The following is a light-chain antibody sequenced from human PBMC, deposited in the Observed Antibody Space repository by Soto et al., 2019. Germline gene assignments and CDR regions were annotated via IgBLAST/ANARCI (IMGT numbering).Light chain of an antibody. V-gene: IGKV3-20*01. CDR1: QSIFSSS. Sequence: EIVLTQSPGTLSLSPGERVILSCRASQSIFSSSLAWYQQQPGQAPRLLIYGSSSRASGIPDRFSASGSGTDFTLTISRLEPEDFAVYYCHQYGSSSYTFGQGTKLEIK. CDR3: HQYGSSSYT. J-gene: IGKJ2*01. CDR2: GSS.